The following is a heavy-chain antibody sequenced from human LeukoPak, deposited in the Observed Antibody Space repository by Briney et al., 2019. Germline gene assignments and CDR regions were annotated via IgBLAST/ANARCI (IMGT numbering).Heavy chain of an antibody. CDR3: ARAQNAFDP. CDR2: ISYDGSNK. V-gene: IGHV3-30*03. J-gene: IGHJ5*02. D-gene: IGHD1-1*01. Sequence: GGSLRLSCAASGFTFSSYGMHWVRQAPGKGLEWVAVISYDGSNKYYADSVKGRFTISRDNSKNTLYLQMNSLRAEDTAVYYCARAQNAFDPWGQGTLVTVSS. CDR1: GFTFSSYG.